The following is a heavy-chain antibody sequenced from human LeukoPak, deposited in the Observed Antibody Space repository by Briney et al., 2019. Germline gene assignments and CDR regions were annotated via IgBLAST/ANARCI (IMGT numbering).Heavy chain of an antibody. CDR1: RFTFSRYV. Sequence: QPGGSLRLSCAASRFTFSRYVMSWVRQAPGKGPEWVANIKEDGSRRYYSESVRGRFTISRDNSENSLYLQMNSLRAEDTAVYYCATHWRGRWGQGTLVTVSS. D-gene: IGHD1-1*01. CDR3: ATHWRGR. J-gene: IGHJ4*02. CDR2: IKEDGSRR. V-gene: IGHV3-7*03.